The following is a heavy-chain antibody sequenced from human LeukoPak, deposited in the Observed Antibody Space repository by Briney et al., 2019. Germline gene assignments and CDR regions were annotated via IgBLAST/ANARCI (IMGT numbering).Heavy chain of an antibody. CDR2: IRSKGYGGTT. V-gene: IGHV3-49*04. J-gene: IGHJ4*02. CDR1: GFTFCDYA. Sequence: PGGSLRLSCTASGFTFCDYAMSWVGQAPGKGLEWVGFIRSKGYGGTTEYAASVKGRFTISRDDSKSIAYLQMNSLKTEDTAVYYCTRGGFDYGDYGGDYWGQGTLVTVSS. CDR3: TRGGFDYGDYGGDY. D-gene: IGHD4-17*01.